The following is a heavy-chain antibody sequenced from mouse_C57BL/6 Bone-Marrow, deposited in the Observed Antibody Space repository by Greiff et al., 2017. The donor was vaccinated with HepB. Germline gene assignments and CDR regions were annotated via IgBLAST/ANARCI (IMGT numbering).Heavy chain of an antibody. CDR3: ARRRIYSNSWFAY. D-gene: IGHD2-5*01. V-gene: IGHV5-6*01. Sequence: EVHLVESGGDLVKPGGSLKLSCAASGFTFSSYGMSWVRQTPDKRLEWVATISSGGSYTYYPDSVKGRFTISRDNAKNTLYLQMSSLNSEDTAIYYCARRRIYSNSWFAYWGQGTLVTVSA. CDR2: ISSGGSYT. CDR1: GFTFSSYG. J-gene: IGHJ3*01.